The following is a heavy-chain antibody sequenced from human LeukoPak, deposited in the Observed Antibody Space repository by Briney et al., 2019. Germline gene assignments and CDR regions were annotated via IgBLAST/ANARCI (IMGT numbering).Heavy chain of an antibody. CDR3: APRPYCSSTSCYEYY. CDR2: INHSGST. J-gene: IGHJ4*02. D-gene: IGHD2-2*01. V-gene: IGHV4-34*01. CDR1: GGSFSGYY. Sequence: PSETLSLTCAVYGGSFSGYYWSWIRQPPGKGLEWIGEINHSGSTNYNPSLKSRVTISVDTSKNQFSLKLSSVTAADTAVYYCAPRPYCSSTSCYEYYWGQGTLVIVSS.